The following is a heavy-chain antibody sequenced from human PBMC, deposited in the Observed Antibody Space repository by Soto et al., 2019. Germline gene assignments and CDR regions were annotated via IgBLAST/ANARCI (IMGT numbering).Heavy chain of an antibody. CDR2: IYYSGST. CDR1: GGSISSYY. D-gene: IGHD6-13*01. Sequence: PSETLSLTCTVSGGSISSYYWSWIRQPPGKGLEWIGYIYYSGSTNYNPSLKSRVTISVDTSKNQFSLKLSSVTAADTAVYYCARARGSWYPPCYYYYGMDVWGQGTTVTVSS. V-gene: IGHV4-59*01. CDR3: ARARGSWYPPCYYYYGMDV. J-gene: IGHJ6*02.